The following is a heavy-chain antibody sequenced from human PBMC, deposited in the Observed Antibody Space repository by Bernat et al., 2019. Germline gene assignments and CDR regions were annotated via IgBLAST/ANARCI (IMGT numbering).Heavy chain of an antibody. V-gene: IGHV4-34*01. Sequence: QVQLQQWGAGLLKPSETLSLTCAVYGGSFIGYYWSWIRQPPGKGLEWIGEINHSGSTNYNPSLKSRVTISVDTSKNQFSLKLSSVTAADTAVYYCARNTIFGVVIDYWYFDLWGRGTLVTVSS. D-gene: IGHD3-3*01. J-gene: IGHJ2*01. CDR3: ARNTIFGVVIDYWYFDL. CDR2: INHSGST. CDR1: GGSFIGYY.